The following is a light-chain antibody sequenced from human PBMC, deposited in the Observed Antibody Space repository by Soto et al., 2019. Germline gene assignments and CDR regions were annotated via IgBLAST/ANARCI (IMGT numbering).Light chain of an antibody. Sequence: SYELTQPPSVSVSPGQTASITCSGDKLGDKYAYWYQQKPGQSPVVVIYQDGKRPSGIPERFSGTNSGNTATLTISGTQAMDEADYYCQAWDSSTAGVFGTGTKVTVL. CDR1: KLGDKY. CDR2: QDG. CDR3: QAWDSSTAGV. J-gene: IGLJ1*01. V-gene: IGLV3-1*01.